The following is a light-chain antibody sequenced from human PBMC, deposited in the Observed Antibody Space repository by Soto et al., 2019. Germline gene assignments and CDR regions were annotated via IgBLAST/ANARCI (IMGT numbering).Light chain of an antibody. Sequence: EFVLTQSPGTLSLSPGERATLSCRASQCVSSSYLAWYQQKPGQAPRLLIYGASSRATGIPDRFSGSGSGTDFTLTINRLEPEDFAVYYCQQYGDLPWTFGQGTKVDIK. V-gene: IGKV3-20*01. CDR1: QCVSSSY. CDR2: GAS. CDR3: QQYGDLPWT. J-gene: IGKJ1*01.